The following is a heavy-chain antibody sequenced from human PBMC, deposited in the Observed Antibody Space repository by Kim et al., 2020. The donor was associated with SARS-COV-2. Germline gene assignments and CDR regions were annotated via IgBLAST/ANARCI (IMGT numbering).Heavy chain of an antibody. Sequence: VKGRFTISRNNSKNTLDLQMNSLRAEDTAVYYCASVRENFWSGYSHAFDIWGQGTMVTVSS. J-gene: IGHJ3*02. CDR3: ASVRENFWSGYSHAFDI. D-gene: IGHD3-3*01. V-gene: IGHV3-66*01.